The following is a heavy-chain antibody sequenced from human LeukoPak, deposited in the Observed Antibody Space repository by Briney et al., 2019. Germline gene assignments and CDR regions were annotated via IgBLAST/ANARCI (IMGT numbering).Heavy chain of an antibody. D-gene: IGHD3-10*01. Sequence: GGSLRLSCAASGFTFSSYSMNWVRQAPGKGLEWVSSISSSSYIYYADSVKGRFTISRDNAKNSLYLQMNSLRAEDTAVYYCARDTKASITMVRLYYYYGMDVWGQGTTVTVSS. J-gene: IGHJ6*02. CDR3: ARDTKASITMVRLYYYYGMDV. V-gene: IGHV3-21*01. CDR2: ISSSSYI. CDR1: GFTFSSYS.